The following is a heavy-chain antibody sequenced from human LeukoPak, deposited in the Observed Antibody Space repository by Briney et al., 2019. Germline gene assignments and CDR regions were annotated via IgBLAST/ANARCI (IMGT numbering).Heavy chain of an antibody. Sequence: GGSLRLSFAASGFTFSSYAMSWVRQAPGKGLEWVSAISGSGGSTYYTDSVKGRFTISRDNSNNTLYLQMNNLRAEDTAVYYCAMDSAWLPLKFDYWGPGTLVAVST. CDR2: ISGSGGST. CDR1: GFTFSSYA. V-gene: IGHV3-23*01. J-gene: IGHJ4*02. D-gene: IGHD5-24*01. CDR3: AMDSAWLPLKFDY.